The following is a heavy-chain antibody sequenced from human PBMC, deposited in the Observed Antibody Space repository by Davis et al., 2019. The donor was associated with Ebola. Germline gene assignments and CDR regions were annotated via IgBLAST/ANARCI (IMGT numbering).Heavy chain of an antibody. Sequence: GESLKISCAASGFTFSSYGMHWVRQAPGKGLEWVAVIWYDGSNKYYADPVKGRFTISRDNSKNTLYLQMNSLRAEDTAVYYCARDGISSSWEYYYYGMDVWGQGTTVTVSS. J-gene: IGHJ6*02. D-gene: IGHD6-13*01. V-gene: IGHV3-33*01. CDR2: IWYDGSNK. CDR3: ARDGISSSWEYYYYGMDV. CDR1: GFTFSSYG.